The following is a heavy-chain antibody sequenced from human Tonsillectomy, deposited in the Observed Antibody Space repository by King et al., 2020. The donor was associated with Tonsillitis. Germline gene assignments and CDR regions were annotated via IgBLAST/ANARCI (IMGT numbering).Heavy chain of an antibody. CDR3: ARNHYYGSGRSAAFDY. Sequence: QVQLQESGPGLVKPSETLSLTCTVSGGSISSSSYYWGWIRQPPGKGLEWIGSMYYSGSTYNNPSLKSRVTISVDTSKNQFSLKLSSVTAADTAVYYCARNHYYGSGRSAAFDYWGQGTLVTVSS. D-gene: IGHD3-10*01. J-gene: IGHJ4*02. CDR2: MYYSGST. CDR1: GGSISSSSYY. V-gene: IGHV4-39*01.